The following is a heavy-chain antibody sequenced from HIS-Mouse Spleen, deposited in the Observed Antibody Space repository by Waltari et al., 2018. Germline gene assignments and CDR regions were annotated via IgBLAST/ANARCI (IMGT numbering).Heavy chain of an antibody. Sequence: QVTLRESGPALVKPTQTLTLTCTFSGFSLSTSGMCVSCIRQPAGKALEWLARIDWDDDKYYSTSLKTRLTISKDTSKNQVVLTMTNMDPVDTATYYCARIAEGYSSGWYAFDYWGQGTLVTVSS. CDR3: ARIAEGYSSGWYAFDY. CDR2: IDWDDDK. V-gene: IGHV2-70*15. J-gene: IGHJ4*02. CDR1: GFSLSTSGMC. D-gene: IGHD6-19*01.